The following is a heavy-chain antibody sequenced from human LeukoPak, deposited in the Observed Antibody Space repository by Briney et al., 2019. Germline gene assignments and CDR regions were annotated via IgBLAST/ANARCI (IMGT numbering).Heavy chain of an antibody. CDR3: ARSFRVVTAYYFDY. Sequence: SETLSLTCTVSGGSISSGDYYWSWIRQPPGKGLEWIGYIYYSGSTYYNPSLKSRVTISVDTSKNQFSLKLSSVTAADTAVYYCARSFRVVTAYYFDYWGQGTLVTVSS. CDR1: GGSISSGDYY. J-gene: IGHJ4*02. D-gene: IGHD2-21*02. V-gene: IGHV4-30-4*01. CDR2: IYYSGST.